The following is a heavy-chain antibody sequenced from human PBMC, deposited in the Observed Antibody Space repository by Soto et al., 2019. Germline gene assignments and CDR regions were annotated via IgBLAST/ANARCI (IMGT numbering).Heavy chain of an antibody. V-gene: IGHV4-59*01. CDR1: GGSISSYY. J-gene: IGHJ5*01. D-gene: IGHD3-22*01. CDR2: IYYRGST. CDR3: ARDRYYDSTGYYDS. Sequence: PSETLSLNCTVSGGSISSYYWRWIRQPPGKGLEWIGYIYYRGSTKYNPSLKSRVTISVDTSKTQFSLKLSSVSAADTAVYYCARDRYYDSTGYYDSWGHGTLVTVSS.